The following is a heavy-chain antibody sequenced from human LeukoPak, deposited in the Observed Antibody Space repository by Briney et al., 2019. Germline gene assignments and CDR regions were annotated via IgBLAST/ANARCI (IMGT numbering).Heavy chain of an antibody. CDR2: ISYDGSNK. CDR3: AKHLREIKDIVVVVAATPDY. V-gene: IGHV3-30*18. CDR1: GFTFSSYG. J-gene: IGHJ4*02. D-gene: IGHD2-15*01. Sequence: GGSLRLSCAASGFTFSSYGMHWVRQAPGKGLEWVAVISYDGSNKYYADSVKGRFTISRDNSKNTLCLQMNSLRAEDTAVYYCAKHLREIKDIVVVVAATPDYWGQGTLVTVSS.